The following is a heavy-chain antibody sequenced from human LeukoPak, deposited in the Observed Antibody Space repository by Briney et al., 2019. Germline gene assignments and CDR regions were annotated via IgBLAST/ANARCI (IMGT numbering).Heavy chain of an antibody. CDR3: ARAAAVTHYYDSSGSSHHDY. CDR2: ISISSSYI. V-gene: IGHV3-21*01. J-gene: IGHJ4*02. Sequence: GGSLRLSCAASGFTFSGYTMNWVRQAPGKGLEWVSSISISSSYIYYADSVKGRFTISRDNAKNSLYLQMDSLRAEDTAVHYCARAAAVTHYYDSSGSSHHDYWGQGTLVTVSS. D-gene: IGHD3-22*01. CDR1: GFTFSGYT.